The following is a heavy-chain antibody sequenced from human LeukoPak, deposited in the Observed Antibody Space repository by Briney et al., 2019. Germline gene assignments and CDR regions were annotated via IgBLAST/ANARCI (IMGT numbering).Heavy chain of an antibody. Sequence: GGSLRLSCAASGFTFSSYEMNWVRQAPGKGLEWVSYISSRGNTIYYADSVKGRFTISRGNPKNSLYLQMNSLRVEDTAVYYCARSSSSSRLTFDHWGQGTLVTVSS. CDR2: ISSRGNTI. V-gene: IGHV3-48*03. CDR1: GFTFSSYE. CDR3: ARSSSSSRLTFDH. J-gene: IGHJ4*02. D-gene: IGHD6-13*01.